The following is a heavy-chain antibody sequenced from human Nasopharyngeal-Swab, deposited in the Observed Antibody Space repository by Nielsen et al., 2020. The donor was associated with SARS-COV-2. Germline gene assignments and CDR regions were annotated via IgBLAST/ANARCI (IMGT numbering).Heavy chain of an antibody. J-gene: IGHJ5*02. CDR2: TYHSGST. V-gene: IGHV4-59*01. D-gene: IGHD3-3*01. Sequence: IRQPPGKGLEWIGSTYHSGSTNNNPSLKSRVTITVGTSKNQVSLKLTSVTAADTAVYYCAREHIIGNWFDPWGQGTLVTVSS. CDR3: AREHIIGNWFDP.